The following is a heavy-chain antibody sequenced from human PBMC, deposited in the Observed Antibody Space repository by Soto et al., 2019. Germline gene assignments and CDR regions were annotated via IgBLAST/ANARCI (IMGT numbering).Heavy chain of an antibody. V-gene: IGHV5-10-1*01. CDR3: ATQGLTTYYFGY. J-gene: IGHJ4*02. Sequence: GESRKISCKVSGYSFASQWISWVRQVPGKGQEWMGRIDLSESYTTYNPSFQGHVTFSADKSITTAYLQWRSLEASDTATYYCATQGLTTYYFGYWGQGTLVTVSS. CDR2: IDLSESYT. CDR1: GYSFASQW.